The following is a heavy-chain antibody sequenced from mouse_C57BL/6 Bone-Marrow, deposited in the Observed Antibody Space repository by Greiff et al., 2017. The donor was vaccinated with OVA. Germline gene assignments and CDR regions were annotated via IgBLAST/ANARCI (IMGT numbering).Heavy chain of an antibody. V-gene: IGHV6-6*01. CDR1: GFTFSDAW. Sequence: EVKLMESGGGLVQPGGSMKLSCAASGFTFSDAWMDWVRQSPEKGLEWVAEIRNKANNHATYYAESVKGKFTISRDDSKSSVYLQMNSLRAEDTGIYYCTLYYDYDHYYAMDDWGQGTSVTVSS. CDR2: IRNKANNHAT. D-gene: IGHD2-4*01. CDR3: TLYYDYDHYYAMDD. J-gene: IGHJ4*01.